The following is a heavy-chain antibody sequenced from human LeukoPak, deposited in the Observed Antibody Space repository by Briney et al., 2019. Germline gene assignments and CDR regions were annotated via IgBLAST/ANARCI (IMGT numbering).Heavy chain of an antibody. Sequence: GGSLRLSCAASGFTFSDYYMSWIRQAPGKGLEWVSYISSDSSYTNYADSVKGRFTISRDNAKNSLYLQMNSLRAEDTAVYYCASVTKSWFDPLGQGTLVTVSS. J-gene: IGHJ5*02. CDR3: ASVTKSWFDP. V-gene: IGHV3-11*06. CDR1: GFTFSDYY. CDR2: ISSDSSYT. D-gene: IGHD4-11*01.